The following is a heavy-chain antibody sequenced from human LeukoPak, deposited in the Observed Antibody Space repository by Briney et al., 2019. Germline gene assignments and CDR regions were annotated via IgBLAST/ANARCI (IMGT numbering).Heavy chain of an antibody. V-gene: IGHV1-24*01. J-gene: IGHJ5*02. CDR2: FHPEDGET. CDR1: GYTLTELS. Sequence: ASVTVSCKVSGYTLTELSMHWVRQAPGKGLEWVGGFHPEDGETIYAQKFQGRVTMTEDTSTATAYMELSSLRSEDTAVYYCATAASSSWQVWFDPWGQGTLVTVSS. CDR3: ATAASSSWQVWFDP. D-gene: IGHD6-13*01.